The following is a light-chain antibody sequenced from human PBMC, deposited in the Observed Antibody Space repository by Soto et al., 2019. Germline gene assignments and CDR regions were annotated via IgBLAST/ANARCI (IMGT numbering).Light chain of an antibody. CDR3: AAWDDSLNGVV. CDR2: NNN. J-gene: IGLJ3*02. CDR1: SSNIGSTT. V-gene: IGLV1-44*01. Sequence: QPVLTQPPSASGTPGQRVTIACSGSSSNIGSTTVKWYQQLPGTAPKLLTYNNNQRPSGVPDRFSGSKSGTSASLAISGLQSEDEADYYCAAWDDSLNGVVFGGGTKLTVL.